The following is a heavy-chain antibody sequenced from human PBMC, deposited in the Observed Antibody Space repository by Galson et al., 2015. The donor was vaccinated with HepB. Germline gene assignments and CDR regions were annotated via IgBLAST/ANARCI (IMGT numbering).Heavy chain of an antibody. CDR1: GFTFSNYD. Sequence: SLRLSCAASGFTFSNYDMHWVRQAPGRGLEWVAVTLYDGNSEYFPDSVKGRFTISRDNSKNTLNLEVNSLRDEDTAVYYCARETGTFFDYWGQGTLVTVSS. D-gene: IGHD1-1*01. V-gene: IGHV3-33*05. J-gene: IGHJ4*02. CDR3: ARETGTFFDY. CDR2: TLYDGNSE.